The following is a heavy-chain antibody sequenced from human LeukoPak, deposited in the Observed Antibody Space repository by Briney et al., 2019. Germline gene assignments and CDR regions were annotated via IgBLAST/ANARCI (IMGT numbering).Heavy chain of an antibody. CDR3: AIIYSSGWYYFDY. CDR2: IYSGGST. CDR1: GFTVSSNY. D-gene: IGHD6-19*01. Sequence: GGSLRLSCAASGFTVSSNYMSWVRQAPGKGLEGVSVIYSGGSTYYADSVKGRFTISRDNSKNTLDLQMNSLRAEDTAVYYCAIIYSSGWYYFDYWGQGTLVTVSS. J-gene: IGHJ4*02. V-gene: IGHV3-53*01.